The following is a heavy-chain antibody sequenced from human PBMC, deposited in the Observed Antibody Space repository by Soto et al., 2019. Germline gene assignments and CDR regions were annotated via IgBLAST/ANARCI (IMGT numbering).Heavy chain of an antibody. J-gene: IGHJ4*02. D-gene: IGHD3-22*01. Sequence: EVQLLESGGGLVQPGGSLRLSCAASGFTFSSYAMSWVRQAPGKGLEWVSAISSSGGSTYYADSVKGRFTISRDNSKNTLYLQMNSLRAEDTAVYYCAKGDYYDSSFDYWGQGTLVTVSS. CDR3: AKGDYYDSSFDY. CDR2: ISSSGGST. CDR1: GFTFSSYA. V-gene: IGHV3-23*01.